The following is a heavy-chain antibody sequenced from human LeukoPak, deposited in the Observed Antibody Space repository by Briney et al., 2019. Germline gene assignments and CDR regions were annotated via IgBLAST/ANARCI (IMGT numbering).Heavy chain of an antibody. D-gene: IGHD6-6*01. V-gene: IGHV1-2*02. CDR1: GYTFTGYY. Sequence: ASVKVPCKASGYTFTGYYMHWVRQAPGQGLEWMGWINPNSGGTNYAQKFQGRVTMTRDTSISTAYMELSRLRSDDTAVYYCARHSSSRPVYFDYWGQGTLVTVSS. CDR2: INPNSGGT. CDR3: ARHSSSRPVYFDY. J-gene: IGHJ4*02.